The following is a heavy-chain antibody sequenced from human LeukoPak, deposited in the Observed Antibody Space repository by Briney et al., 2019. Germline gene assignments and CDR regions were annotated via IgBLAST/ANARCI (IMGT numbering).Heavy chain of an antibody. V-gene: IGHV1-18*01. D-gene: IGHD3-10*01. CDR3: ARVSSPTITMVRGVKSDAFDI. CDR2: ISAYNGNT. J-gene: IGHJ3*02. CDR1: GYTFTSYG. Sequence: ASVKVSCKASGYTFTSYGISWVRQAPGQGLEWMGWISAYNGNTNYEQKLQGRVTMTTDTSTSTAYMELRSLRSDDTAVYYCARVSSPTITMVRGVKSDAFDIWGQGTMVTVSS.